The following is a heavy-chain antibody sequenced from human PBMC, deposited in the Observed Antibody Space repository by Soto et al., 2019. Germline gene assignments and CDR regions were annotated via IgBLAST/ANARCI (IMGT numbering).Heavy chain of an antibody. V-gene: IGHV4-30-4*01. D-gene: IGHD3-22*01. Sequence: SETLSLTCTVSGGSISSGDYYWSWIRQAPGKGLEWIGYIYYSGSTYYNPSLKSRVTISVDTSKNQFSLKLSSVTAADTAVYYCARGSGGYFYYYGMDVWGQGATVTVSS. CDR2: IYYSGST. J-gene: IGHJ6*02. CDR1: GGSISSGDYY. CDR3: ARGSGGYFYYYGMDV.